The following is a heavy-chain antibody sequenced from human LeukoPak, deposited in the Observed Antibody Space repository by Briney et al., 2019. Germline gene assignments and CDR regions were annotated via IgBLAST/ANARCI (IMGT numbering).Heavy chain of an antibody. V-gene: IGHV1-69*05. CDR2: IIPIFGTA. CDR1: GGTFSSYA. J-gene: IGHJ4*02. Sequence: GSSVKVSCKASGGTFSSYAISWVRQAPGQGLEWMGGIIPIFGTANYAQKFQGRVTITTDESTSTAYMELSSLRSEDTAVYYCARDKDGYNWNFDYWGQGTLVTVSS. D-gene: IGHD5-24*01. CDR3: ARDKDGYNWNFDY.